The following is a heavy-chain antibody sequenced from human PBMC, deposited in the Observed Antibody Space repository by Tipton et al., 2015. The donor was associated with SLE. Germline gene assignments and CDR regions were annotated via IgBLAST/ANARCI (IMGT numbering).Heavy chain of an antibody. CDR3: GRFRSSWSYFDY. CDR1: GASISSYY. D-gene: IGHD6-13*01. V-gene: IGHV4-59*01. J-gene: IGHJ4*02. Sequence: TLSLTCTVSGASISSYYWSWIRQPPGKGLEWIGYIYDSGYTNYTPSLKSRVTISVDPSKNQFSLKLTSVTAADTAVYYCGRFRSSWSYFDYWGQGTLVTVSS. CDR2: IYDSGYT.